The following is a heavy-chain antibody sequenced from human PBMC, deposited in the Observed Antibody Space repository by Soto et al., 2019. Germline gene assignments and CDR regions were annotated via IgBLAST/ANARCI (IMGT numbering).Heavy chain of an antibody. Sequence: QVHLVQSGAEVKKPGASVKVSCKGSGYAFTTYGITWVRQAPGQGLEWMGWISAHNGNTNYAPKLQGRVTVTRDTSTITAYMELRSLRSDDTAVYYCASGRYGDYWGQGALVTVSS. V-gene: IGHV1-18*01. CDR3: ASGRYGDY. CDR2: ISAHNGNT. CDR1: GYAFTTYG. D-gene: IGHD1-26*01. J-gene: IGHJ4*02.